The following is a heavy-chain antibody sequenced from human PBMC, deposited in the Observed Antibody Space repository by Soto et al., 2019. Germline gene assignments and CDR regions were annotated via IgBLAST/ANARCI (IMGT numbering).Heavy chain of an antibody. CDR3: ARQDIVVVVAAIDY. CDR1: GGSMSSFY. J-gene: IGHJ4*02. D-gene: IGHD2-15*01. V-gene: IGHV4-59*08. CDR2: FYYSGST. Sequence: SETLSLTCSVSGGSMSSFYWNWIRQPPGKGLEWIGSFYYSGSTNYNPSLKSRVTISVDTSKNQFSLKLSSVTAADTAVYYCARQDIVVVVAAIDYWGQGTLVTVSS.